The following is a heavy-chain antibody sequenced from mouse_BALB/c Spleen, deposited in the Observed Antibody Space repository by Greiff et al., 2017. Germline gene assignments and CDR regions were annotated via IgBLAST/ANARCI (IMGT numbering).Heavy chain of an antibody. J-gene: IGHJ2*01. CDR2: IWGDGST. CDR3: ARDGGLRGYFDY. CDR1: GFSLTGYG. V-gene: IGHV2-6-7*01. D-gene: IGHD2-2*01. Sequence: QVQLKESGPGLVAPSQSLSITCTVSGFSLTGYGVNWVRQPPGKGLEWLGMIWGDGSTDYNSALKSRLSISKDNSKSQVFLTMNSLQTDDTARYYCARDGGLRGYFDYWGQGTTLTVSS.